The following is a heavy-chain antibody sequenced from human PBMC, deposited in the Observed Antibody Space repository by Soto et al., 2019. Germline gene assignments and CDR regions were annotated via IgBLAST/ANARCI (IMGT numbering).Heavy chain of an antibody. V-gene: IGHV3-30*18. D-gene: IGHD6-13*01. CDR3: AKDRDSRSWYYDY. CDR1: GFTFSSYG. J-gene: IGHJ4*02. Sequence: GGSLRLSCAASGFTFSSYGMHWVRQAPGKGLEWVAVISYDGSNKYYADSVKGRFTISRDNSKNTLYLQMNSLRAEDTAVYYCAKDRDSRSWYYDYWGQGTLVTVSS. CDR2: ISYDGSNK.